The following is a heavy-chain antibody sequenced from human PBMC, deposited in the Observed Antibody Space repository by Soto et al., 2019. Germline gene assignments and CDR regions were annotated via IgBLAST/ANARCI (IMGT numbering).Heavy chain of an antibody. CDR3: ARTTAVPNTLRSRYFFDF. CDR2: VYYSGTT. CDR1: GGSISSGYYY. V-gene: IGHV4-61*01. Sequence: SETLSLTCSVSGGSISSGYYYWSWIRQPPGKRLEWIGYVYYSGTTNYNPSLKSRVTISIDMSKNQFSLRLSSVTAADTALYYCARTTAVPNTLRSRYFFDFWGQGTLVTVS. J-gene: IGHJ4*02. D-gene: IGHD3-9*01.